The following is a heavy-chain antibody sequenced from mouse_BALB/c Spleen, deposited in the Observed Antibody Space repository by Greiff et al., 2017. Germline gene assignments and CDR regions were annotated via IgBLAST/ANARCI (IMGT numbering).Heavy chain of an antibody. Sequence: QVQLKQSGAELVRPGTSVKVSCKASGYAFTNYLIEWVKQRPGQGLEWIGVINPGSGGTNYNEKFKGKATLTADKSSSTAYMQLSSLTSEDSAVYFCAREGTTAYAMDYWGQGTSVTVSS. CDR2: INPGSGGT. V-gene: IGHV1-54*01. D-gene: IGHD1-2*01. CDR3: AREGTTAYAMDY. J-gene: IGHJ4*01. CDR1: GYAFTNYL.